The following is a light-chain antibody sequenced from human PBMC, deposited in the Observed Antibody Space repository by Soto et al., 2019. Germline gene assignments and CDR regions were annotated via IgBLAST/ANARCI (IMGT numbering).Light chain of an antibody. CDR2: EDN. V-gene: IGLV6-57*04. CDR3: QSYDGSDSWV. CDR1: SGSIASRY. J-gene: IGLJ3*02. Sequence: NFMLTQPHSVSESPGKTVTISCTRSSGSIASRYVQWYQQRPGSAPTTVIYEDNQRPSGVPDRFAGSIDSSSNSASLTIFGLKTEDEADYYCQSYDGSDSWVLGGGTKLTVL.